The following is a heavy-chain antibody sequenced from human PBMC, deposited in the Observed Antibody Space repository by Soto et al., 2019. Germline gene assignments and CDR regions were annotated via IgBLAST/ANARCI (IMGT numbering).Heavy chain of an antibody. J-gene: IGHJ4*02. D-gene: IGHD6-19*01. CDR2: ISGSGGST. CDR3: AKEALAGSWYFDY. CDR1: GFTFSSYA. V-gene: IGHV3-23*01. Sequence: EVQLLESGGGLVQPGGSLRLSCAASGFTFSSYAMSWVRQAPGKGLEWVSAISGSGGSTYYADSVKGRFTISRDNSKNTLYLQKNSLRAGNMPVYYCAKEALAGSWYFDYWGQGSLVTV.